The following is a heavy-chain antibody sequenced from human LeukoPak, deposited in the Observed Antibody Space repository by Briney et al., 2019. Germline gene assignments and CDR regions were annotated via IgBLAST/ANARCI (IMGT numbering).Heavy chain of an antibody. J-gene: IGHJ4*02. CDR2: INPNSGGT. V-gene: IGHV1-2*02. CDR1: GYTFTGYY. Sequence: ASVKVSCKASGYTFTGYYMHWVRQAPGQGLEWMGWINPNSGGTNYAQKFQGRATMTRDTSVSTAYMELSRLRSDDTAVYYCARGGRSSGWYYFDYWGQGTLVTVSS. CDR3: ARGGRSSGWYYFDY. D-gene: IGHD6-19*01.